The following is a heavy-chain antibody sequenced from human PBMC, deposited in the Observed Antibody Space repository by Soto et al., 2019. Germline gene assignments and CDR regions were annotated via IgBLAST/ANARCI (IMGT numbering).Heavy chain of an antibody. D-gene: IGHD2-8*01. Sequence: VQLVESGGGLVQPGGSLRLSCAASGFSFSDLWMHWVRQAPGKGLVWVSRVTTDGSGTAYADSVKGRFTISRDNAKNMVSLQMNNLRVEDTAVYYCVIYVRYNNGPTFDYWGQGTLVTVSS. J-gene: IGHJ4*02. CDR1: GFSFSDLW. V-gene: IGHV3-74*01. CDR2: VTTDGSGT. CDR3: VIYVRYNNGPTFDY.